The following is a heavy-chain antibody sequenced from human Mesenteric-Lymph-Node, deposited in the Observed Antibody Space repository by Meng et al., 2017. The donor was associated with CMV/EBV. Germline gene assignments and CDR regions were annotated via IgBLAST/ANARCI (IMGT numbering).Heavy chain of an antibody. CDR3: ASPYGSNSAEYFHH. J-gene: IGHJ1*01. CDR1: GFLFSGYE. Sequence: GGSLRLSCVASGFLFSGYEINWVRQGPGKGLEWVSILYSGGMTYYADSVKGRVTISRDNSKNTLYLQMTSLGAEDTAVYYCASPYGSNSAEYFHHWGQGTLVTVSS. V-gene: IGHV3-53*01. D-gene: IGHD4-23*01. CDR2: LYSGGMT.